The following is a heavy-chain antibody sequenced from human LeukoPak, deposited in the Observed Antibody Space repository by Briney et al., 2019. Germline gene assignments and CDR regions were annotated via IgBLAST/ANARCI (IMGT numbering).Heavy chain of an antibody. Sequence: GASVKVSCKASGYTFTSYGISWVRQAPGQGLEWMGWISAYNGNTNYAQKLQGRVTMTTDTSTSTAYMELRSLRSDDTAVYYCAVASFRIAAAGTKYFQHWGQGTLVTVSS. CDR1: GYTFTSYG. D-gene: IGHD6-13*01. CDR2: ISAYNGNT. J-gene: IGHJ1*01. V-gene: IGHV1-18*01. CDR3: AVASFRIAAAGTKYFQH.